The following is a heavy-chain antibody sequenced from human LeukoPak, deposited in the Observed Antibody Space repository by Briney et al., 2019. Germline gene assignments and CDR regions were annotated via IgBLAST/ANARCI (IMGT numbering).Heavy chain of an antibody. CDR1: GYTFTGYY. V-gene: IGHV1-2*02. CDR2: INPNSGGT. Sequence: ASVKVSCKASGYTFTGYYMHWVRQAPGQGLEWMGWINPNSGGTNYAQKFQGRVTMTRDTSISTAYMELSRLRSDDTAVYYCARAPYFFGGVYRNYGGQEPLVTVSS. CDR3: ARAPYFFGGVYRNY. D-gene: IGHD3-16*01. J-gene: IGHJ4*02.